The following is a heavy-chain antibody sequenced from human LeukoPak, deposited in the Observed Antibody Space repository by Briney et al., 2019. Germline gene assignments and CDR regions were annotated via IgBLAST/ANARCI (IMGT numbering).Heavy chain of an antibody. Sequence: GGSLRLSCAASGFTFSSYGMHWVRQAPGKGLEWVAFIRYDGSNEYYADSVKGRFTISRDNSKNTLYLQMNSLRAEDTAVYYCARDNSVGDIAWWFDPWGQGTLVTVSS. CDR2: IRYDGSNE. V-gene: IGHV3-30*02. D-gene: IGHD1-26*01. CDR3: ARDNSVGDIAWWFDP. J-gene: IGHJ5*02. CDR1: GFTFSSYG.